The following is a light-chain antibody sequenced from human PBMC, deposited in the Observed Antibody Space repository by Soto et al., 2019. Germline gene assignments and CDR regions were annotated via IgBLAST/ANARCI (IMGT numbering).Light chain of an antibody. Sequence: EIVLTQSPGTLSLSPGERATLSCRASQSVSSSYLAWYQQKPGQAPRLLIYGASSRATGIPDRFSGSGSGTDFPLTISRREPKVFAVYYCQQYGTPPTTFGQGTRLEIK. V-gene: IGKV3-20*01. CDR3: QQYGTPPTT. CDR1: QSVSSSY. J-gene: IGKJ5*01. CDR2: GAS.